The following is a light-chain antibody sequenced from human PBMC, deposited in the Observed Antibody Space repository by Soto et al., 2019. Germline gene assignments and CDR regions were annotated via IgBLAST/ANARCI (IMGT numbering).Light chain of an antibody. J-gene: IGKJ1*01. CDR2: GAS. V-gene: IGKV3-20*01. CDR3: QQYGMSKRWT. CDR1: QTITGTY. Sequence: EVVLTQFPGTLSLSPGERATLSCRASQTITGTYLAWYQQKHGQAHRLLIHGASTRATGIPDRFSGGGTGTEFNLNISIVEPEYFAMYSCQQYGMSKRWTFGQGTKVEVK.